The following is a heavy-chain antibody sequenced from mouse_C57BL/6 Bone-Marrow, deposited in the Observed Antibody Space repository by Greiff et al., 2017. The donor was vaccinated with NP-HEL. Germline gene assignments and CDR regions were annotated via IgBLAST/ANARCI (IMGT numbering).Heavy chain of an antibody. J-gene: IGHJ3*01. CDR1: GFNIKDDY. Sequence: VQLQQSGAELVRPGASVKLSCTASGFNIKDDYMHWVKQRPEQGLEWIGWIDPENGDTEYASKFQGKATITADTSSNTAYLQLSSLTSEDTAAYYCTTALFAYWGQGTLVTISA. CDR2: IDPENGDT. V-gene: IGHV14-4*01. CDR3: TTALFAY.